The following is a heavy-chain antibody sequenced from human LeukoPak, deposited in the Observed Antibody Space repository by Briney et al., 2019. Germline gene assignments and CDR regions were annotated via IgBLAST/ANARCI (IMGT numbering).Heavy chain of an antibody. D-gene: IGHD2-15*01. J-gene: IGHJ3*02. Sequence: GGSLRLSCAASGFTFSAYSMNWVRQAPGKGLEWVSSISSSRSYIYYPDSVKGRLTISRDNAKNSLYLQMNSLRAEDTAVYYCATEGYCYGFDIWGQGTMVTVSS. CDR3: ATEGYCYGFDI. V-gene: IGHV3-21*01. CDR2: ISSSRSYI. CDR1: GFTFSAYS.